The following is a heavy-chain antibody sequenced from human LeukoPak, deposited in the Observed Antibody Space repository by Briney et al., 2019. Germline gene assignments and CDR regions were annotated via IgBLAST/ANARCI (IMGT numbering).Heavy chain of an antibody. V-gene: IGHV4-59*01. CDR3: ARDRELGY. CDR1: GGSISVYY. J-gene: IGHJ4*02. CDR2: IYNSWST. D-gene: IGHD3-10*01. Sequence: SETLSLTCTVSGGSISVYYWIWIRQPPGKGLEWIGYIYNSWSTTYHPSLKSRLTISVDTSKNQFSLKLTSVTAADTAVYYCARDRELGYWGQGTLVTASS.